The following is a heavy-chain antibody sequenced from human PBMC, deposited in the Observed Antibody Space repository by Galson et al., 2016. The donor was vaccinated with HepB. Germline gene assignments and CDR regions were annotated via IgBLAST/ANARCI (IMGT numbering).Heavy chain of an antibody. Sequence: SVKVSCKASGYTFTSYVMHWVRQAPGQRLEWMGWMNAGNGNTKYSQKFQGRVTITRDTSASTAYMELSSLRSGDTAVYYCAASRPRYLFSFDIWGQGTMVTVSS. D-gene: IGHD1-14*01. CDR3: AASRPRYLFSFDI. CDR1: GYTFTSYV. CDR2: MNAGNGNT. V-gene: IGHV1-3*01. J-gene: IGHJ3*02.